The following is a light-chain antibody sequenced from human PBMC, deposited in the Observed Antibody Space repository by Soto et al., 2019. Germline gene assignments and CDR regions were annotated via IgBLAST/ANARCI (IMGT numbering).Light chain of an antibody. Sequence: DVQMTQSPSSVSASVGDRVTITCRASQDIRSWLTWYQQKPGQAPKLLIYAASTLQNGVPSRFSGSGSGTDFAHTISGLQPEDFATYYCQQANGCPHAFGQGTRLDIK. CDR3: QQANGCPHA. V-gene: IGKV1-12*01. CDR2: AAS. J-gene: IGKJ2*01. CDR1: QDIRSW.